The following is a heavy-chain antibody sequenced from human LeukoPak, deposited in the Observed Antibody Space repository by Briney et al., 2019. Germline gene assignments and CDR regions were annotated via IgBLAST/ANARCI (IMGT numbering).Heavy chain of an antibody. V-gene: IGHV3-53*01. Sequence: PGGSLRLSCAASGFTVSSNYMSWVRQAPGKGLEWVSVIYSGGSTYYADSVKGRFTISRDDSKNTAYLQMDSLKTEDTAVYYCTGNYYGSGSYADFDYWGQGTLVTVPS. CDR3: TGNYYGSGSYADFDY. D-gene: IGHD3-10*01. CDR1: GFTVSSNY. J-gene: IGHJ4*02. CDR2: IYSGGST.